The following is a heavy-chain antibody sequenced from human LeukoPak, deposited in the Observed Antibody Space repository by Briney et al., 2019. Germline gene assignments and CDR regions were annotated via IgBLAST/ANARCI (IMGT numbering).Heavy chain of an antibody. V-gene: IGHV3-48*03. CDR1: GFTFSNYE. CDR3: ARDFFKTTVTQYYYYYYMDV. J-gene: IGHJ6*03. Sequence: GGSLRLSCAASGFTFSNYEMNWVRQAPGKGLEWISHISNIGDIIHYADSVEGRFTISRDNAKNSLYLQMNSLRAEDTAVYYCARDFFKTTVTQYYYYYYMDVWGKGTTVTLSS. CDR2: ISNIGDII. D-gene: IGHD4-17*01.